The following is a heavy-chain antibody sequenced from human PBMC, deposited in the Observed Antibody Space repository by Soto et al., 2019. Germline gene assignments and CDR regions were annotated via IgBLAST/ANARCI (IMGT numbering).Heavy chain of an antibody. CDR2: ISSSSSTI. D-gene: IGHD3-22*01. CDR1: GFTFSSYS. Sequence: EVQLVESGGGLVQPGGSLRLSCAASGFTFSSYSMNWVRQAPGKGLEWVSYISSSSSTIYYADSVKGRFTISRDNAKNSLYLQMNSLRDEDTAVYYCARDEGGYSSGYYPPFDYWGQGTLVTVSS. CDR3: ARDEGGYSSGYYPPFDY. J-gene: IGHJ4*02. V-gene: IGHV3-48*02.